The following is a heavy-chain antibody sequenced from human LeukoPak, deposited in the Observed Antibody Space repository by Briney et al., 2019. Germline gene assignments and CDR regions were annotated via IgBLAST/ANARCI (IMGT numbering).Heavy chain of an antibody. Sequence: SETLSLTCTVSGGSISSYYWSWIRQPPGTGLEWIAFISNSGDTNYNPSLKSRVTISLDTSKNQLSLKVTSVTAADTAVYYCARGGASSRYFDYWGQGTLVTVSS. CDR3: ARGGASSRYFDY. V-gene: IGHV4-59*01. CDR1: GGSISSYY. J-gene: IGHJ4*02. D-gene: IGHD6-6*01. CDR2: ISNSGDT.